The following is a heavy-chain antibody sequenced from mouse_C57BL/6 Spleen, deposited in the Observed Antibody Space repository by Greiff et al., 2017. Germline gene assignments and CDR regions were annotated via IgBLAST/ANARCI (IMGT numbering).Heavy chain of an antibody. V-gene: IGHV1-69*01. Sequence: VKLQQPGAELVMPGASVKLSCKASGYTFTSYWMHWVKQRPGQGLEWIGEIDPSDSYTNYNQKFKGKSTLTVDKSSSTAYMQLSSLTSEDSAVYYCAKGVLDYWGQGTTLTVSS. CDR2: IDPSDSYT. CDR1: GYTFTSYW. J-gene: IGHJ2*01. CDR3: AKGVLDY.